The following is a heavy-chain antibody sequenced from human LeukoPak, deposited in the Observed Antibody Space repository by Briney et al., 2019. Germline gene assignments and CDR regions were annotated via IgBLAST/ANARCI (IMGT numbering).Heavy chain of an antibody. CDR1: GYTFTSYY. J-gene: IGHJ5*02. Sequence: ASVKVSCKASGYTFTSYYMHWVRQAPGQGLEWTGIINPSGGSTSYAQKFQGRVTMTTDTSTSTAYMELRSLRSDDTAVYYCARDLGGASRFDPWGQGTLVTVSS. CDR3: ARDLGGASRFDP. CDR2: INPSGGST. V-gene: IGHV1-46*01. D-gene: IGHD3-10*01.